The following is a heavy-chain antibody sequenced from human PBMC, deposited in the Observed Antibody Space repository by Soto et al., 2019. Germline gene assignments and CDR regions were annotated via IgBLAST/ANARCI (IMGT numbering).Heavy chain of an antibody. CDR2: ISGSGGST. V-gene: IGHV3-23*01. Sequence: GGSLRLSCAASGFTFSSYAMSWVRQAPGKGLEWVSAISGSGGSTYYADSVKGRFTISRDNSKNTLYLQMNSLRAEETAVYYCAKDHYRHEYSNQQPKNWFDHWGQGTLVTVSS. D-gene: IGHD4-4*01. J-gene: IGHJ5*02. CDR3: AKDHYRHEYSNQQPKNWFDH. CDR1: GFTFSSYA.